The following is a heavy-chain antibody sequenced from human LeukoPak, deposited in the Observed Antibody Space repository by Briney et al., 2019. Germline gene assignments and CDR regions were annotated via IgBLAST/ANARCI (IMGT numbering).Heavy chain of an antibody. CDR1: GYIFANYG. V-gene: IGHV1-18*01. CDR2: ITPYNGDT. D-gene: IGHD2-2*01. CDR3: ARARATGDCSSSSCWEMGWFDP. J-gene: IGHJ5*02. Sequence: ASVKVSCKASGYIFANYGITWVRQAPGQGLERMGWITPYNGDTYYAQRLQGRVTMTTDTSTSTAYMEVRSLRSDDTAVYYCARARATGDCSSSSCWEMGWFDPWGQGTLVTVSS.